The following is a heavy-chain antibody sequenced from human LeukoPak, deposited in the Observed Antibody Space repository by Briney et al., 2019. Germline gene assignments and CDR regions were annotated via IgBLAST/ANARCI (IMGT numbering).Heavy chain of an antibody. Sequence: GGSLRLSCAASGFTFDDYAMHWVRHAPGKGLEWVSGISRNSGSIGYADSVKGRFTISRDNAKNSLYLQMNSLRAEDMALYYCAKSGLLRGYAFDIWGQGTMVTVSS. J-gene: IGHJ3*02. CDR1: GFTFDDYA. CDR3: AKSGLLRGYAFDI. D-gene: IGHD2-15*01. CDR2: ISRNSGSI. V-gene: IGHV3-9*03.